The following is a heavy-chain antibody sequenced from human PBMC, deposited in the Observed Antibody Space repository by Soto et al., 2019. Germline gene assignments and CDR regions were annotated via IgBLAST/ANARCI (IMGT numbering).Heavy chain of an antibody. Sequence: PSETLSLTCTVSGGSISSYYWSWIRQPPGKGLEWIGYIYYSGSTNYNPSLKSRVTISVDTSKNQFSLKLSSVTAADTAVYYCAGEAYDSSGYYYLGYWGQGTLVTVSS. V-gene: IGHV4-59*01. CDR3: AGEAYDSSGYYYLGY. D-gene: IGHD3-22*01. CDR1: GGSISSYY. J-gene: IGHJ4*02. CDR2: IYYSGST.